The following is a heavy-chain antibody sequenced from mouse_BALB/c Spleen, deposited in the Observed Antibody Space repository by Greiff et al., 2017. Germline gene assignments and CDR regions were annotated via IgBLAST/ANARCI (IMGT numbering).Heavy chain of an antibody. V-gene: IGHV14-3*02. CDR2: IDPANGNT. J-gene: IGHJ4*01. Sequence: EVKLVESGAELVKPGASVKLSCTASGFNIKDTYMHWVKQRPEQGLEWIGRIDPANGNTKYDPKFQGKATITADTSSNTAYLQLSSLTSEDTAVYYCARDWDDYAMDYWGQGTSVTVSS. CDR3: ARDWDDYAMDY. CDR1: GFNIKDTY. D-gene: IGHD4-1*01.